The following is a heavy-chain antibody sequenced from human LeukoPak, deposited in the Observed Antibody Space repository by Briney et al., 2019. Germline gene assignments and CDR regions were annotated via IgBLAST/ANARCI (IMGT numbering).Heavy chain of an antibody. V-gene: IGHV4-61*02. CDR2: IYTSGST. CDR3: ARFGSSGTFDS. Sequence: SETLSLTCTVSGGSISSGSYYWSWIRQPAGKGLEWIGRIYTSGSTNYNPSLKSRVTISVDTSKNRFSLNLNSVTAADTAVYYCARFGSSGTFDSWGQGTLVTVSS. J-gene: IGHJ4*02. D-gene: IGHD3-16*01. CDR1: GGSISSGSYY.